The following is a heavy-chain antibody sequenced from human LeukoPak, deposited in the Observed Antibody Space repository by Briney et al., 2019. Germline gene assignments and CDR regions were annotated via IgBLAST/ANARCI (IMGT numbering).Heavy chain of an antibody. CDR2: IYTSGST. J-gene: IGHJ5*02. Sequence: SETLSLTCTVSGGSISSYYWGWIRQPAGKGLEWIGRIYTSGSTNYNPSLKSRVTMSVDTSKNQFSLKLSSVTAADTAVYYCARDICSGGSCYSASWGQGTLVTVSS. CDR3: ARDICSGGSCYSAS. CDR1: GGSISSYY. V-gene: IGHV4-4*07. D-gene: IGHD2-15*01.